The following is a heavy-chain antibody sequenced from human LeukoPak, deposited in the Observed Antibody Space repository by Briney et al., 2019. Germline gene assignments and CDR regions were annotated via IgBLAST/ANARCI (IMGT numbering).Heavy chain of an antibody. V-gene: IGHV1-69*04. J-gene: IGHJ5*02. Sequence: SVTVSCKASGGTFSSYAISWVRQAPGQGLEWMGRIIPILGIANYAQKFQGRVTITADKSTSTAYMELSSLRSEDTAVYYCARAQTHNWFDPWGQGTLVTVSS. CDR2: IIPILGIA. CDR1: GGTFSSYA. D-gene: IGHD4-23*01. CDR3: ARAQTHNWFDP.